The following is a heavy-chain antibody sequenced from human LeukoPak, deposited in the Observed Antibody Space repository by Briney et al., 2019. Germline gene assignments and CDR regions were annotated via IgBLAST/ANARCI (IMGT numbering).Heavy chain of an antibody. CDR2: IYYSGNT. D-gene: IGHD3-10*01. V-gene: IGHV4-39*07. J-gene: IGHJ5*02. CDR3: ARVAMLRGASSWFDP. CDR1: GGSISSSTCF. Sequence: SDTLSLTCTVSGGSISSSTCFWGWVRQPPGKGLEWIGSIYYSGNTYYNASLKNRVTMSIDTSQNQFSLQLSSVTAADMAVYYCARVAMLRGASSWFDPWGQGTLVTVSS.